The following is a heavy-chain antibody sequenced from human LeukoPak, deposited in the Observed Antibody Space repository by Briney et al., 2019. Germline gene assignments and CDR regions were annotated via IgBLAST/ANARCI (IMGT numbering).Heavy chain of an antibody. CDR2: IYSSGST. V-gene: IGHV4-39*07. D-gene: IGHD5-24*01. CDR3: ARVRRDGYNSPDY. J-gene: IGHJ4*02. CDR1: GGSISSNSFY. Sequence: PSETLSLTCTVSGGSISSNSFYWGWIRQPPGKGLEWIGSIYSSGSTYYNPSLKSRVTISVDTSKNLFSLKLSSVTAADTAVYYCARVRRDGYNSPDYWGQGTLVTVSS.